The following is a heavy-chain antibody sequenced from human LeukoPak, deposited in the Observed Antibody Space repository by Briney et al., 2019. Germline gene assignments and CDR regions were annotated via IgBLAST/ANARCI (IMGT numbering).Heavy chain of an antibody. CDR3: AKPLLELRGDYFNY. Sequence: GGSLRLSCAASGFTFSSYAMSWVRQAPGKGLEWVSSISAGGSSTNYADSVKGRFTISRDNSKNTLYLQMNSLRAEDTAVYYCAKPLLELRGDYFNYWGQGTLVTVSS. CDR1: GFTFSSYA. V-gene: IGHV3-23*01. CDR2: ISAGGSST. D-gene: IGHD1-7*01. J-gene: IGHJ4*02.